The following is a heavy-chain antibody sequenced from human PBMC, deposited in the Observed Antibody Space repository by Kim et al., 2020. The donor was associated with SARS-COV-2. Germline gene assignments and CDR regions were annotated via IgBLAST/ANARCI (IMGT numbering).Heavy chain of an antibody. CDR2: IYYSGST. D-gene: IGHD3-9*01. CDR1: GGSISSYY. V-gene: IGHV4-59*13. Sequence: SETLSLTCTVSGGSISSYYWSWIRQPPGKGLEWIGYIYYSGSTNYNPSLKSRVTISVDTSKNQFSLKLSSVTAADTAVYYCARSDRYFDWLLYLDYWGQGTLVTVSS. J-gene: IGHJ4*02. CDR3: ARSDRYFDWLLYLDY.